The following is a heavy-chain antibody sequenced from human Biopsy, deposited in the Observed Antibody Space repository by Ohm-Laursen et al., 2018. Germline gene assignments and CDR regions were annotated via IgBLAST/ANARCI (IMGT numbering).Heavy chain of an antibody. V-gene: IGHV1-69*04. CDR3: ARGGSGSGYYGMDV. J-gene: IGHJ6*02. CDR1: GDTFSRSA. Sequence: SSVKVSCKASGDTFSRSAFFWVRQAPGQGLVYLGRIIPIVGITNHAQTFQDRITLTADKSTFMVYMELSRLRSDDTAIYYCARGGSGSGYYGMDVWGQGATVSVSS. CDR2: IIPIVGIT. D-gene: IGHD3-10*01.